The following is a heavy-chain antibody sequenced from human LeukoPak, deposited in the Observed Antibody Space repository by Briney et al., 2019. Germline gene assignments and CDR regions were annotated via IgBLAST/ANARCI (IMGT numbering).Heavy chain of an antibody. CDR1: GFTFNSYN. D-gene: IGHD3-3*01. CDR3: AKDTLLTIFGVVKH. CDR2: ISSDSTTI. V-gene: IGHV3-48*01. J-gene: IGHJ4*02. Sequence: QAGGSLRLSCVASGFTFNSYNMNWVRQAPGKGLEWVSYISSDSTTIFYADSVKGRFTISRDNSKNTLYLQMNSLRAEDTAVYYCAKDTLLTIFGVVKHWGQGTLVTVSS.